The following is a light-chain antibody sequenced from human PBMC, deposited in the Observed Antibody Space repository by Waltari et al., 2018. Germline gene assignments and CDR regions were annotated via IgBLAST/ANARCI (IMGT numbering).Light chain of an antibody. CDR2: DVY. J-gene: IGLJ1*01. CDR3: CSYAGSYTYV. V-gene: IGLV2-11*01. Sequence: QSALTQPRSVSGSPGQSVPISCTGTSSNFGTYKYVSWYQQHPGKAPRLIIYDVYKRPSGVPDRFSGSKSGNTASLTISGLQAEDEADYYCCSYAGSYTYVFGSVTEVTVL. CDR1: SSNFGTYKY.